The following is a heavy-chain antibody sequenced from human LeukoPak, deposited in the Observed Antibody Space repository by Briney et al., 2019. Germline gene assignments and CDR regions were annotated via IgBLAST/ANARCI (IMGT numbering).Heavy chain of an antibody. J-gene: IGHJ6*03. V-gene: IGHV4-4*08. Sequence: SETLSLTCTVSGGSISSYYWSWIRQSPEKGLEWIAYIDDSGSTNNNPSLKSRVTMSVDKANNQFSLKIRSVTAADTAVYYCARNVRRYVGGGSSTWNAYPYYMDVWGKGTTVTVSS. CDR2: IDDSGST. CDR3: ARNVRRYVGGGSSTWNAYPYYMDV. D-gene: IGHD1-1*01. CDR1: GGSISSYY.